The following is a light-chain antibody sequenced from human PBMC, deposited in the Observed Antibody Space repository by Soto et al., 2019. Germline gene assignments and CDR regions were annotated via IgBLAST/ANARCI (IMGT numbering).Light chain of an antibody. V-gene: IGLV2-14*01. Sequence: QSVLSQPASVSGSPGQTITISCTGTSXDVGGYNAVSWYQHHPGKAPKLIIYEVTHRPSGVSDRFSASKSGNTASLTISGLQAEDEAGYYCNSFRVSHLYVFGTGTKVTVL. J-gene: IGLJ1*01. CDR3: NSFRVSHLYV. CDR1: SXDVGGYNA. CDR2: EVT.